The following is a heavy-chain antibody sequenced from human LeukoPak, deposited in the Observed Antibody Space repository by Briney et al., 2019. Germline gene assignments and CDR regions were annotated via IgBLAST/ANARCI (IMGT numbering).Heavy chain of an antibody. CDR2: ICCTGST. D-gene: IGHD2-2*01. J-gene: IGHJ4*02. Sequence: SSETLSLTCTVSGGSISSYYWSWIRQPPGKGLEWIGYICCTGSTNYNPSLKSRVTISVDTSKNQFSLKLSSVTAADTAVYYCARVGDCSSTSCFVDYWGQGTLVTVSS. CDR1: GGSISSYY. CDR3: ARVGDCSSTSCFVDY. V-gene: IGHV4-59*01.